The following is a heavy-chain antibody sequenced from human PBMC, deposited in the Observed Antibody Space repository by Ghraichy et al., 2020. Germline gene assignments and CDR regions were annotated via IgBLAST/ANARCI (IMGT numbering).Heavy chain of an antibody. V-gene: IGHV5-51*01. CDR2: IYPCDSDT. D-gene: IGHD3-10*01. J-gene: IGHJ3*02. CDR3: ARETMVQGGRDGFDI. Sequence: GESLNISCKGSGYSFTNYWIGWVRQMPGKGLEWMGIIYPCDSDTRYSPSYQGQVTISADKSISIAYLQWSSLKASDTAMYYCARETMVQGGRDGFDIWGQGTMVTVSS. CDR1: GYSFTNYW.